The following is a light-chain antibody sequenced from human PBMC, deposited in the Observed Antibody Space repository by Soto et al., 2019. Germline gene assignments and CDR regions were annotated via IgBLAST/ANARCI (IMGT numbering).Light chain of an antibody. CDR2: LNSDGSH. CDR3: QTWGTGTSYV. CDR1: SGHSSYA. Sequence: QPVLTQSPSASASLGASVKLTCTLSSGHSSYAIAWHQQQPEKGPRYLMKLNSDGSHSKGDGIPDRFSGSSSGAERYLTISSLQSEDEADYYCQTWGTGTSYVFGTRTKVTVL. V-gene: IGLV4-69*01. J-gene: IGLJ1*01.